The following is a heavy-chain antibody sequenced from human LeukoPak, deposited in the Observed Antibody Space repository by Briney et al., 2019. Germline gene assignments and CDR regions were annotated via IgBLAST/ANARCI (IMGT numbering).Heavy chain of an antibody. J-gene: IGHJ4*02. Sequence: SVKVSCKASGGTFSSYAISWVRQAPGQGLEWMGGIIPIFGTANYAQKFQGRVTITADESTTTAYMELSSLRSEDTAVYYCATEAPPPGGNSLDYWGQGTLVTVSS. CDR2: IIPIFGTA. V-gene: IGHV1-69*13. D-gene: IGHD4-23*01. CDR1: GGTFSSYA. CDR3: ATEAPPPGGNSLDY.